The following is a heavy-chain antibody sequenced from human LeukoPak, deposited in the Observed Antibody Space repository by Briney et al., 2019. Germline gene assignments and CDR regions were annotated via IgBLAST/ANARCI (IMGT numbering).Heavy chain of an antibody. V-gene: IGHV3-21*01. Sequence: GGSLRLSCAASGFTFSSNGMSWVRQAPGKGLEWVSSISSSSSYIYYADSVKGRFTISRDNAKNSLYLQMNSLRAEDTAVYYCARDRPNVEMATIYDYWGQGTLVTVSS. D-gene: IGHD5-24*01. CDR3: ARDRPNVEMATIYDY. J-gene: IGHJ4*02. CDR2: ISSSSSYI. CDR1: GFTFSSNG.